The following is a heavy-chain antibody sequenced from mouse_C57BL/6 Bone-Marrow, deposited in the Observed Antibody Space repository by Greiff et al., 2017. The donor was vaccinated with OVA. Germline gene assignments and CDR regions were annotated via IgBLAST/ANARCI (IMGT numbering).Heavy chain of an antibody. CDR1: GFTFTDYY. J-gene: IGHJ4*01. CDR3: ARSLYSNYFYYAMDY. D-gene: IGHD2-5*01. CDR2: IRNKANGYTT. Sequence: EVHLVESGGGLVQPGGSLSLSCAASGFTFTDYYMSWVRQPPGKALEWLGFIRNKANGYTTEYSASVKGRFTITRDNSQSILYLQMNALRAEDSATYYCARSLYSNYFYYAMDYWGQGTSVTVSS. V-gene: IGHV7-3*01.